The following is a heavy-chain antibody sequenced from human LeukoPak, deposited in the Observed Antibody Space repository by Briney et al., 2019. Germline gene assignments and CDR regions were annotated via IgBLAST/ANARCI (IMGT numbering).Heavy chain of an antibody. D-gene: IGHD4-17*01. V-gene: IGHV3-33*01. J-gene: IGHJ4*02. CDR2: IWYDGSNK. CDR1: GFTFSSYG. Sequence: GGSLRLSCAASGFTFSSYGMHWVRQAPGKGLEWVAVIWYDGSNKYYADSVKGRFTISRDNSKNTLYLQMNSLRAEDTAVYYCARGGWAGDYGGYFDYWGQGTLVTVSS. CDR3: ARGGWAGDYGGYFDY.